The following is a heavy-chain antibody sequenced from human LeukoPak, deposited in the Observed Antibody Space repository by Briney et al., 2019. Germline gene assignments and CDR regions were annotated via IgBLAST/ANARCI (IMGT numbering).Heavy chain of an antibody. D-gene: IGHD6-19*01. Sequence: ASVKVSCKASGYMFTNYGITWVRQAPGQGLEWMGWISADNGNTNYAQNLQGRVTMTRDTSTNTAYMEVRSLRSDDTAVYYCARGASGWYSDYWGQGTLVIVSS. CDR1: GYMFTNYG. J-gene: IGHJ4*02. CDR3: ARGASGWYSDY. V-gene: IGHV1-18*01. CDR2: ISADNGNT.